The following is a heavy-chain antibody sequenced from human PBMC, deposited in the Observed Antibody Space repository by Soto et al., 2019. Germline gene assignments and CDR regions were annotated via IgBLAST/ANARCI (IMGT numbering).Heavy chain of an antibody. CDR1: GYTFTGYY. J-gene: IGHJ6*02. D-gene: IGHD2-2*02. V-gene: IGHV1-2*02. CDR2: INPNSGGT. CDR3: AIGYCSSTSCYNNYYYGMDV. Sequence: GASVKVSCKASGYTFTGYYMHWVRQAPGQGLEWMGWINPNSGGTNYAQKFQGRVTMTRDTSISTAYMELSRLRSDDTAVYYCAIGYCSSTSCYNNYYYGMDVWGQGTTVTVS.